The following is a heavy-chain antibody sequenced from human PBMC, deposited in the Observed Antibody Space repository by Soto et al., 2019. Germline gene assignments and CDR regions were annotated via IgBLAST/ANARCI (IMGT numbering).Heavy chain of an antibody. CDR2: ISGSGGST. Sequence: GGLLRLSCAASGFTFSSYAMSWVRQAPGKGLEWVSAISGSGGSTYYADSVKGRFTISRDNSKNTLYLQMNSLRAEDTAVYYCAKDISGYCSGGSCYIFDYWGQGTLVTVSS. CDR1: GFTFSSYA. CDR3: AKDISGYCSGGSCYIFDY. J-gene: IGHJ4*02. D-gene: IGHD2-15*01. V-gene: IGHV3-23*01.